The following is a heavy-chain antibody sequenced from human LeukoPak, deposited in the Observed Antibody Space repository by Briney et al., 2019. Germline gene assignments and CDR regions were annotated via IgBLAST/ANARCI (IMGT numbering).Heavy chain of an antibody. Sequence: GGSLRLSCAASGFTFSSYAMSWVRQAPGKGLEWVSAISGSGGSTYYADSVKGRFTISRDNSKNTLYLQMNSLRAEDTAVYYCAIYSGSYYNRSDYWGQGTLVTVSS. CDR1: GFTFSSYA. CDR3: AIYSGSYYNRSDY. V-gene: IGHV3-23*01. CDR2: ISGSGGST. J-gene: IGHJ4*02. D-gene: IGHD3-10*01.